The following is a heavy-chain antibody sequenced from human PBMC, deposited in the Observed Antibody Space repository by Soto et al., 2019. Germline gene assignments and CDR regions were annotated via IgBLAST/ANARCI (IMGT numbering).Heavy chain of an antibody. J-gene: IGHJ4*02. CDR1: GFTFSSYG. D-gene: IGHD2-2*01. Sequence: GGSLRLSCAASGFTFSSYGMHWVRQAPGKGLEWVSYISTSGSTVYYADSVKGRFTISRDNTRNSLYLQMNSLRDEDTALYYCVRYCSTTLCNGVATRTFDYWGQGTLVTVSS. CDR3: VRYCSTTLCNGVATRTFDY. CDR2: ISTSGSTV. V-gene: IGHV3-48*02.